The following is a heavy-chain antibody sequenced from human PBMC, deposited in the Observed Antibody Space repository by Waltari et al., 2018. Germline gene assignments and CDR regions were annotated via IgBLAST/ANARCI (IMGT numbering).Heavy chain of an antibody. Sequence: QVQLQESGPGLVTPSETLSLTCTVSGDSLSDYFWSWVRQPAGKGLEWIGRIYGSGSSNYNPSLTSRVTMSVDTSKNQLSLKVTSLTAADTAVYYCAREGVDSNYYYYYMDVWGKGTTVTVSS. D-gene: IGHD4-4*01. CDR2: IYGSGSS. V-gene: IGHV4-4*07. J-gene: IGHJ6*03. CDR1: GDSLSDYF. CDR3: AREGVDSNYYYYYMDV.